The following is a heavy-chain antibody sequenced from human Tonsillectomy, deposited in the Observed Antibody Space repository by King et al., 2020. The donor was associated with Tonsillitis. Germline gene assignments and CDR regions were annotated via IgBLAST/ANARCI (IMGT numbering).Heavy chain of an antibody. CDR2: IRNDGGST. J-gene: IGHJ2*01. V-gene: IGHV3-23*04. D-gene: IGHD3-16*02. CDR3: AKPFPVIPMVGWYFDL. Sequence: VQLVESGGGLIQPGGSLRLSCAASGFTFSSYSMIWVRQAPGKGLEWVSGIRNDGGSTYYADSVKGRFTISRDNSKNTLFLRINRLRAEDTAVYYCAKPFPVIPMVGWYFDLWGRGTLVTVSS. CDR1: GFTFSSYS.